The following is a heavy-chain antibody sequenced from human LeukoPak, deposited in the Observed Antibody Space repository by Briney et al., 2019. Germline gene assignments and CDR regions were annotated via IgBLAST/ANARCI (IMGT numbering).Heavy chain of an antibody. Sequence: SETLSLTCAVYGGSFSGYYWSWIRQPPGKGLEWIGEINHSGSTNYNPSLKSRVTISVDTSKNQFSLKLSSVTAADTAVYYCARMRRYYGSGKSYMDVWGKGTTVTVSS. CDR2: INHSGST. CDR3: ARMRRYYGSGKSYMDV. J-gene: IGHJ6*03. CDR1: GGSFSGYY. D-gene: IGHD3-10*01. V-gene: IGHV4-34*01.